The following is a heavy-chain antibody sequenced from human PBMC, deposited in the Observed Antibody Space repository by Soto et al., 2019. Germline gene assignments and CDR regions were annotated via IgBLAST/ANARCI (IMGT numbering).Heavy chain of an antibody. CDR2: ISYDGNNK. CDR3: AKDRGGYSYGYESDAFDI. D-gene: IGHD5-18*01. J-gene: IGHJ3*02. Sequence: GGSLRLSCAASGFTFTSYGMHWVRQAPGKGLEWVAIISYDGNNKYYADSVKGRFTISRDNSKNTLYLQMSSLRVEDTAVYYCAKDRGGYSYGYESDAFDILRHGTLVTVPS. CDR1: GFTFTSYG. V-gene: IGHV3-30*18.